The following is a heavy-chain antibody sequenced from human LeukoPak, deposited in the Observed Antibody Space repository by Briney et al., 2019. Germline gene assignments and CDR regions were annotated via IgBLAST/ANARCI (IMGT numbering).Heavy chain of an antibody. J-gene: IGHJ4*02. CDR1: GFTFRTYA. Sequence: GGSLRLSCAASGFTFRTYAVHWVRQAPGRGLEWVAVIWYDGTYKYYADSVEGRFAISRDNSNKTLFLQMNSLRVDDTDVYYCARQQRGYSGTYSIDYWGQGTLLTVSS. CDR2: IWYDGTYK. CDR3: ARQQRGYSGTYSIDY. D-gene: IGHD1-26*01. V-gene: IGHV3-33*01.